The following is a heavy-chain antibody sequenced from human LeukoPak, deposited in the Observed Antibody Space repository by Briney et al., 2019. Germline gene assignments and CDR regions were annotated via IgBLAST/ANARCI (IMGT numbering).Heavy chain of an antibody. Sequence: PGRSLRLSCAASGFTFSSYGMHWVRQAPGKGLEWVAVISYDGSNKYYADSVKGRFTISRDNSKNTLYLQMNSLRAEDTAVYHCAKGDSSGYYVYYFDYWGQGTLVTVSS. D-gene: IGHD3-22*01. CDR1: GFTFSSYG. V-gene: IGHV3-30*18. CDR3: AKGDSSGYYVYYFDY. CDR2: ISYDGSNK. J-gene: IGHJ4*02.